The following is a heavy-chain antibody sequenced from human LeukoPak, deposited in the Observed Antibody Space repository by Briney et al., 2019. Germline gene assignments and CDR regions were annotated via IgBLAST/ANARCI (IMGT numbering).Heavy chain of an antibody. CDR2: IWYDGSNK. CDR1: GFSFSSYG. J-gene: IGHJ6*03. CDR3: AKGGYTNYPDGYYYMDV. V-gene: IGHV3-33*06. Sequence: GRSLRLSCAASGFSFSSYGMHWVRQAPGKGLEWVAIIWYDGSNKYYADSVKGRFTNSRDNSRNTLYLQMNSLRAEDTAVYYCAKGGYTNYPDGYYYMDVWGKGTTVTVSS. D-gene: IGHD4-11*01.